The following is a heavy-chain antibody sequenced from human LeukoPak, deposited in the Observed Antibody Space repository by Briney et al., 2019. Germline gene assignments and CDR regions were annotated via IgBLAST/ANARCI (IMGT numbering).Heavy chain of an antibody. CDR3: ARGRRAPYNWNVEYYFDY. D-gene: IGHD1-1*01. Sequence: SETLSLTCSVSGGSISSSAYHWGWIRQPPGKGLEWIGEINHSGSTNYNPSLKSRVTISVDTSKNQFSLKLSSVTAADTAVYYCARGRRAPYNWNVEYYFDYWGQGTLVTVSS. V-gene: IGHV4-39*07. CDR1: GGSISSSAYH. CDR2: INHSGST. J-gene: IGHJ4*02.